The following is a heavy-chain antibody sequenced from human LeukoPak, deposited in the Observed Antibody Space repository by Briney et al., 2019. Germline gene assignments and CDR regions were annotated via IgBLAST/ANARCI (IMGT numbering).Heavy chain of an antibody. CDR2: ISPYNGNT. D-gene: IGHD3-10*01. CDR1: GYTFTSYG. V-gene: IGHV1-18*01. CDR3: ARVDSGSLRGVIPNFDY. J-gene: IGHJ4*02. Sequence: ASVKVSCKASGYTFTSYGISWVRQAPGQGLGWRGWISPYNGNTNYAQKLQGRVTMTTDTSTSTAYMEPRSLRSDDTAVYYCARVDSGSLRGVIPNFDYWGQGTLVTVSS.